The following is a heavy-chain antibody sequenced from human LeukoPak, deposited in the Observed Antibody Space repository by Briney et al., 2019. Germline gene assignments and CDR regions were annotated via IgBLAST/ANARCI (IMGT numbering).Heavy chain of an antibody. CDR2: TSDGGGST. D-gene: IGHD5-24*01. J-gene: IGHJ3*02. Sequence: AGGSLRLSCAASGFTFNSYALSWVRQAPGEGLEWVSATSDGGGSTYYADSVKGRFTISRDNSKNTVYLQMNSLRVEDTAVYYCAKDLDGYGGLRGDAFDIWGQGTMVIVSS. V-gene: IGHV3-23*01. CDR1: GFTFNSYA. CDR3: AKDLDGYGGLRGDAFDI.